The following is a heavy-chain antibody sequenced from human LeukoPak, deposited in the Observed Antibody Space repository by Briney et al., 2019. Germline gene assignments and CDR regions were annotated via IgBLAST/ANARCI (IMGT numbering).Heavy chain of an antibody. J-gene: IGHJ5*02. D-gene: IGHD4-17*01. CDR3: ARRGLTTGSPFDP. V-gene: IGHV1-18*01. Sequence: ASVKVSCKASGYTFTNYGISWVRQAPGQGLEWMGWISGYNGNTNYAQKLQGRVTMTTDTSTSTAYMELTSLRSDDTAVYYCARRGLTTGSPFDPWGQGTLVTVSS. CDR1: GYTFTNYG. CDR2: ISGYNGNT.